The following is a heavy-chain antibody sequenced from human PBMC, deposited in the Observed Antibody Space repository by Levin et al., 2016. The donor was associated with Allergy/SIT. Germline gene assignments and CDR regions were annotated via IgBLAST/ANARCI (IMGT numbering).Heavy chain of an antibody. J-gene: IGHJ4*02. Sequence: SETLSLSCSVSGVSITRYYWSWIRQSPGKGLEWIGYIYYSGSTNSNPSLKSRVTISVDTSKNQFSLKMKSMTPADTAVYYCARTHNYDDFLDYWGQGALVTVSS. V-gene: IGHV4-59*13. CDR1: GVSITRYY. CDR3: ARTHNYDDFLDY. D-gene: IGHD4-17*01. CDR2: IYYSGST.